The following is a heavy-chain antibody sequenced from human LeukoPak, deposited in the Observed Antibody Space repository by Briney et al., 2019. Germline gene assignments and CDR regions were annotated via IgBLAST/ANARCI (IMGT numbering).Heavy chain of an antibody. Sequence: SETLSLTCTVSGDSINRYLWTWIRQPAGRGLEWIGRIYDSGTTNYKPSLKSRVSMSVETPKNQFSLELSSVTAADTAVYYCARQSDSGGYFEYWGQGTRVTVSS. D-gene: IGHD2-15*01. V-gene: IGHV4-4*07. J-gene: IGHJ4*01. CDR3: ARQSDSGGYFEY. CDR2: IYDSGTT. CDR1: GDSINRYL.